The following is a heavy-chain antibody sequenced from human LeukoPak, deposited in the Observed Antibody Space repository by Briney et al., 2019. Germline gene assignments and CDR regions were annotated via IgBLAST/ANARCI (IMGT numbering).Heavy chain of an antibody. CDR1: GFTFSSYA. V-gene: IGHV3-23*01. J-gene: IGHJ4*02. D-gene: IGHD1-26*01. CDR3: AKRGADSGSSDY. CDR2: ISGSGGST. Sequence: GGSLRLSCAASGFTFSSYAMSWVRQAPGKGLEWVSAISGSGGSTYYADSVKGRFTISRDNSKNTLYLQMNSLRAENTAVYYCAKRGADSGSSDYWGQGTLVTVSS.